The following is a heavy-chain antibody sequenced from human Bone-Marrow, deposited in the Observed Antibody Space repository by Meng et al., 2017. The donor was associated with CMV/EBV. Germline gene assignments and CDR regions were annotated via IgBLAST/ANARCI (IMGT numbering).Heavy chain of an antibody. V-gene: IGHV4-39*07. CDR3: ARGGIVGVPGLDY. D-gene: IGHD1-26*01. CDR1: GGSSSSISYY. CDR2: IYYSGST. J-gene: IGHJ4*02. Sequence: TVSGGSSSSISYYWGWIRQPPGQGLEWIGSIYYSGSTYYNPSLKSRVTISVDTSKNQFSLKLSSVTAADTAVYYCARGGIVGVPGLDYWGQGTLVTVSS.